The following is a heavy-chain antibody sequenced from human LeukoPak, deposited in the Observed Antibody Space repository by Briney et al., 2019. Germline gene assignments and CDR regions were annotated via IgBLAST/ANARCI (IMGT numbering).Heavy chain of an antibody. D-gene: IGHD2-2*01. J-gene: IGHJ4*02. Sequence: GGSLRLSCAASGFTLSGSWMAWVRQAPGRGLEWVANIKQDGSEKYYGDSVKGRFTISRDNAENSLYLQMNSLRAEDTAVYYCATSFSTPANYWGQGTLVTVSS. CDR2: IKQDGSEK. CDR3: ATSFSTPANY. V-gene: IGHV3-7*01. CDR1: GFTLSGSW.